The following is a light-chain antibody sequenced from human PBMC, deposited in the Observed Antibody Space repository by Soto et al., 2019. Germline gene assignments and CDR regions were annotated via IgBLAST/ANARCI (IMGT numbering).Light chain of an antibody. CDR3: KSYAGSNTYV. CDR2: QGY. Sequence: QSALTQPASVSGSPGQSITISCTGTSSDVGKYNLVSWYQQHPGKAPKVMILQGYKRPSGVSNRFSGSKFGNTASLTVSGLQAADEADYFCKSYAGSNTYVFGSGTKLTVL. J-gene: IGLJ1*01. V-gene: IGLV2-14*02. CDR1: SSDVGKYNL.